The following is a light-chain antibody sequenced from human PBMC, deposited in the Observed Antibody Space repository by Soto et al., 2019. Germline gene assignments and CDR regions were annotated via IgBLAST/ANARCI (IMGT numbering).Light chain of an antibody. CDR2: GAS. Sequence: EIVLTQSPGTLALSPGERAALSCRASQTISSSYLAWYQQKPGQAPRLLIYGASSRATGVPDTFSGSGSGTDFTLTISRLEPEDFALYYCQQYGRSPRTFGQGTKVEIK. CDR3: QQYGRSPRT. J-gene: IGKJ1*01. CDR1: QTISSSY. V-gene: IGKV3-20*01.